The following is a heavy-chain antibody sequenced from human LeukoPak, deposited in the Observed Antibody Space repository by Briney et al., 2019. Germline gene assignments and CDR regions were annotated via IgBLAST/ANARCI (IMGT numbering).Heavy chain of an antibody. Sequence: SETLSLTCAVSGGSISSTSYYWGWIRQPPGKGLGWIGTIYYSGSTYYNPSLKSRVTISVDTSKNQFSLKLNSVTAADTAVYYCARRGAAVGTDWFDPWGQGTLVTVSS. J-gene: IGHJ5*02. CDR1: GGSISSTSYY. CDR2: IYYSGST. CDR3: ARRGAAVGTDWFDP. D-gene: IGHD6-13*01. V-gene: IGHV4-39*01.